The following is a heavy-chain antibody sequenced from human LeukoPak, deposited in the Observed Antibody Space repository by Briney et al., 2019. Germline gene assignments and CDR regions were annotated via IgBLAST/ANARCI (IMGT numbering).Heavy chain of an antibody. V-gene: IGHV3-11*01. CDR2: ISSRGRTT. CDR3: AKGSGRYYYYMDV. CDR1: GFNFSDHY. D-gene: IGHD3-3*01. J-gene: IGHJ6*03. Sequence: PGGSLRLSCAASGFNFSDHYMTWIRQAPGKGLEWLSYISSRGRTTYYADSVKGRFTISRDNAKNSLYLQMNSLRAEDTAVYYCAKGSGRYYYYMDVWGKGTTVTVSS.